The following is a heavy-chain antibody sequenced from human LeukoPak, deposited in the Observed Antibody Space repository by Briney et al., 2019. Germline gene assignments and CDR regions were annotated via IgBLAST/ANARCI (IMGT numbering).Heavy chain of an antibody. CDR1: GITFSDYY. J-gene: IGHJ4*02. CDR3: ARTTNYYGSGSYNY. Sequence: PGGSLRLSCAASGITFSDYYMSWIRQAPGKGLEWVSYISSTGSMINYADSVKGRFTISRDNSKNTLYLQMNSLRAEDTAVYYCARTTNYYGSGSYNYWGQGTLVTVSS. V-gene: IGHV3-11*01. CDR2: ISSTGSMI. D-gene: IGHD3-10*01.